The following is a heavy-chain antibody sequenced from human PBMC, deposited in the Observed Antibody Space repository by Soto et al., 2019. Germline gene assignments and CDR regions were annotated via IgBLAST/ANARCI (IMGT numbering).Heavy chain of an antibody. J-gene: IGHJ6*03. CDR3: ARAVHSPQYCSGGSCFTHDYYYYMDV. D-gene: IGHD2-15*01. Sequence: QVQLVQSGAEVKKPGSSVKVSCKASGGTFSSYTISWVRQALGQGLEWMGRIIPILGIANYAQKFQGRVTITADKSTSTAYMELSSLRSEDTAVYYCARAVHSPQYCSGGSCFTHDYYYYMDVWGKGTTVTVSS. CDR1: GGTFSSYT. CDR2: IIPILGIA. V-gene: IGHV1-69*02.